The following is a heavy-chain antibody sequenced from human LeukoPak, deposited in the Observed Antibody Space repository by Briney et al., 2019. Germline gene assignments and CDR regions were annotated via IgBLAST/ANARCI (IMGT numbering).Heavy chain of an antibody. V-gene: IGHV3-53*01. D-gene: IGHD3-16*01. Sequence: PGGSLRLSCAASGFTVSSNYMSWVRQAPGKGLEWVPVVYSGGSTYYADSVKGRFTISRDNSKNTLYLQMNSLRAEDTAVYYCARFGMASDAFDIWGQGTMVTVSS. CDR3: ARFGMASDAFDI. CDR2: VYSGGST. CDR1: GFTVSSNY. J-gene: IGHJ3*02.